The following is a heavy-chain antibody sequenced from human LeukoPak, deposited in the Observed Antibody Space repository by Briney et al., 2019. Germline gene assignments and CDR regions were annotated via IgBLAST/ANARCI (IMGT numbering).Heavy chain of an antibody. V-gene: IGHV7-4-1*02. CDR2: INTNTGNP. J-gene: IGHJ6*03. D-gene: IGHD2-21*02. Sequence: ASVKVSCKASGYTFTNYAMNWVRQAPGQGLEWMGWINTNTGNPTYAQAFTGRIVLSLDTSVTTAYLQISSLKAEDTAVYYCARVVTKGNRYYYYYMDVWGKGTTVTVSS. CDR3: ARVVTKGNRYYYYYMDV. CDR1: GYTFTNYA.